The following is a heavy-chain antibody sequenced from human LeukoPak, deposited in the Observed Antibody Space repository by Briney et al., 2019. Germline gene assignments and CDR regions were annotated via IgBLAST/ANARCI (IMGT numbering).Heavy chain of an antibody. CDR3: AKYSGAYDY. V-gene: IGHV3-23*01. J-gene: IGHJ4*02. CDR1: GVTISNYA. D-gene: IGHD1-26*01. CDR2: ISGSGGST. Sequence: GGSLRLSCAASGVTISNYAMSWVRQAPGKGLEWVSLISGSGGSTYYADSVKGRFTISRDNSKNTLYLQMNSLTAEDTAVYYCAKYSGAYDYWGRGTLVTVSS.